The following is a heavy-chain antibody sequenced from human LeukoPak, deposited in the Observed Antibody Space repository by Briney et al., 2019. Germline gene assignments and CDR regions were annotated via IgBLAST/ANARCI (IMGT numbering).Heavy chain of an antibody. J-gene: IGHJ6*03. CDR1: GYSISSGYY. V-gene: IGHV4-38-2*01. CDR2: IYHSGST. D-gene: IGHD2-2*02. Sequence: TTSETLSLTCAVSGYSISSGYYWGWIRQPPGKGLEWIGTIYHSGSTYYNPSLKSRVTISVDTSKNQFSLKLSSVTAADTAVYYCARSGYCSSTSCYRREYYYYYYMDVWGKGTTVTVSS. CDR3: ARSGYCSSTSCYRREYYYYYYMDV.